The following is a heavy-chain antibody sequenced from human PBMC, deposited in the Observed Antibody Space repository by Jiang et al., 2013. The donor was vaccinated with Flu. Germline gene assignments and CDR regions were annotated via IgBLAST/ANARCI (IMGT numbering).Heavy chain of an antibody. J-gene: IGHJ5*02. CDR3: ARIVVVTAKAAENWFDP. CDR2: IYYSGTT. CDR1: RGSISSAGYY. Sequence: GPGLVKPSQTLSLTCTVSRGSISSAGYYWSWIRQHPGKGLEWIGYIYYSGTTSYNSSLKSRVSISVDTSKNQFSLKLSSVTAADTAVYYCARIVVVTAKAAENWFDPWGQGTLVTVSS. V-gene: IGHV4-31*03. D-gene: IGHD2-21*02.